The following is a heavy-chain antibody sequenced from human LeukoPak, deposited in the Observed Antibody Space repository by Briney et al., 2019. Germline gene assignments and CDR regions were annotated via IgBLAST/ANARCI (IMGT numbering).Heavy chain of an antibody. CDR3: ARISYCSSTSCIDY. Sequence: PSQTLSLICTVSGGSISSGSYYWSWIRQPAGKGLEWIGRIYTSGSTNYNPSLKSRVTISVDTSKNQFSLKLSSVTAADTAVYYCARISYCSSTSCIDYWGQGTLVTVSS. CDR2: IYTSGST. J-gene: IGHJ4*02. V-gene: IGHV4-61*02. D-gene: IGHD2-2*01. CDR1: GGSISSGSYY.